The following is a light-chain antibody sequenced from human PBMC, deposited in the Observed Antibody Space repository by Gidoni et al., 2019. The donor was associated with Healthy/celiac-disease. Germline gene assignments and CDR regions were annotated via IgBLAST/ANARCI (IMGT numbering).Light chain of an antibody. J-gene: IGKJ2*01. V-gene: IGKV4-1*01. CDR2: WAF. Sequence: DIVMTQSPDSLAVSLGERATINCKSSQSVLYSSNNKNYLAWYQRKPGQSPKLLIYWAFTRESGVPDRFSGSGSGTDFTLTISSLQAEDVAVYYCQQYYSTPYTFGQXTKLEIK. CDR1: QSVLYSSNNKNY. CDR3: QQYYSTPYT.